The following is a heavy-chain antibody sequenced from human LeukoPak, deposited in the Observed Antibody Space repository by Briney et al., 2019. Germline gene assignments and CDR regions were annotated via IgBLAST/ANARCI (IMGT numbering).Heavy chain of an antibody. Sequence: ASVKVSCKASGYTFTGYYMHWVRQAPGQGLEWMGWISAYNGNTNYAQKLQGRVTMTTDTSTSTAYMELRSLRSDDTAVYYCARAKDSSSFPIWGQGTMVTVSS. V-gene: IGHV1-18*04. D-gene: IGHD6-13*01. CDR2: ISAYNGNT. CDR3: ARAKDSSSFPI. CDR1: GYTFTGYY. J-gene: IGHJ3*02.